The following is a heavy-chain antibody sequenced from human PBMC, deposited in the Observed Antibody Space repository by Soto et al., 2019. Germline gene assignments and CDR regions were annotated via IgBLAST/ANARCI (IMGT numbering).Heavy chain of an antibody. CDR2: IYYSGST. CDR1: GGSVSRGGYY. V-gene: IGHV4-31*03. CDR3: AREGGGGDSEHAFDI. D-gene: IGHD2-21*02. Sequence: QVQLQESGPGLVKPAQTLSLTCTVSGGSVSRGGYYWSWIRQRPGKGLEWIGYIYYSGSTYYNPSLKSRVTISDDTSKNQFSLKLSSVTAADTAASYCAREGGGGDSEHAFDIWGQGTMVTVSS. J-gene: IGHJ3*02.